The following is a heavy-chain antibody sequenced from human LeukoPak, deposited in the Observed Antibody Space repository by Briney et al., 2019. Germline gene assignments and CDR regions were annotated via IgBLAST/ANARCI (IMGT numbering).Heavy chain of an antibody. CDR2: ISYDGSNK. J-gene: IGHJ4*02. V-gene: IGHV3-30-3*01. D-gene: IGHD6-19*01. CDR1: GFTFSSYA. Sequence: GGSLRLSCAASGFTFSSYAMHWVRQAPGKGLEWVAVISYDGSNKYYADSVKDRFTISRDNSKNKLYLQMNSLRAEDTAVYYCARDSGWYPQFEFDYWGQGTLVTVSS. CDR3: ARDSGWYPQFEFDY.